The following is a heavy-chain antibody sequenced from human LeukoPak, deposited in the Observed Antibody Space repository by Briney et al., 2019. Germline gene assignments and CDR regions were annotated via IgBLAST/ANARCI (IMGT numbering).Heavy chain of an antibody. CDR3: ARGPSGSYFSFDY. V-gene: IGHV4-34*01. CDR1: GGSFSGYY. CDR2: INHSGST. Sequence: KPSETLSLTCAVYGGSFSGYYWSWIRQPPGKGLEWIGEINHSGSTNYNPSLKSRVTISVDTSKNQFSLKLSSVTAADTAVYYCARGPSGSYFSFDYWAREPWSPSPQ. D-gene: IGHD1-26*01. J-gene: IGHJ4*02.